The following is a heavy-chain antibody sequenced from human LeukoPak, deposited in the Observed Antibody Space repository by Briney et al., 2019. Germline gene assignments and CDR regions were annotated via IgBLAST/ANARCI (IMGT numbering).Heavy chain of an antibody. D-gene: IGHD2-2*01. CDR1: GFTFGDYT. J-gene: IGHJ5*02. Sequence: GSLRLSCKTSGFTFGDYTMSWFRQAPGKGLEWVAFIRSKAYGGTMEYAASVKGRFTISRDDSKSIAYLQMNSLKSEDTAVYFCSRGQVVPAASKWFDPWGQGTLVTVSS. V-gene: IGHV3-49*03. CDR2: IRSKAYGGTM. CDR3: SRGQVVPAASKWFDP.